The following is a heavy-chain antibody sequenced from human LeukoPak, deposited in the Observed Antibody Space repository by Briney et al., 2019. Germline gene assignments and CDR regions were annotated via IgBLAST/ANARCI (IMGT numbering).Heavy chain of an antibody. CDR2: IKYDGSEQ. D-gene: IGHD3-10*01. Sequence: GGSLRLSCAASGFSFRSFWMSWVRQAPGKGPEWVANIKYDGSEQYYVDSVKGRFSISRDNTKNLLYLQMNSLRVEDTAVYYCARDYGWSFANWGQGTLVTVSS. V-gene: IGHV3-7*03. J-gene: IGHJ4*02. CDR1: GFSFRSFW. CDR3: ARDYGWSFAN.